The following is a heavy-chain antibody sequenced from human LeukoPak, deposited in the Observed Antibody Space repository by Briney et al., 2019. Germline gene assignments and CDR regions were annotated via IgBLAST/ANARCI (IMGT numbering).Heavy chain of an antibody. CDR2: IYPGDSDT. V-gene: IGHV5-51*01. CDR3: ARHAGEHGFDY. D-gene: IGHD2-21*01. Sequence: GESLKISCQGSGYRFTSYWIAWVPQMPGKGLEWMGIIYPGDSDTRYSPSFQGQVTISADKSTSTAYLQWSSLKASDTAMYYCARHAGEHGFDYWGQGTLVTVSS. J-gene: IGHJ4*02. CDR1: GYRFTSYW.